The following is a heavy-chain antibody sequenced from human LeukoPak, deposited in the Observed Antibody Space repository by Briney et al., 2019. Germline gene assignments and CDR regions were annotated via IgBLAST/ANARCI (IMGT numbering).Heavy chain of an antibody. J-gene: IGHJ4*02. V-gene: IGHV1-2*02. CDR3: ALDPYYYGSGSSGLNF. CDR2: INPNSGGT. CDR1: GYTFTGYY. Sequence: ASVKVSCKASGYTFTGYYMHWVRQAPGQGLEWMGWINPNSGGTNYAQKFQGRVTMTRDTSISTAYMELSRLRSDDTAVYYCALDPYYYGSGSSGLNFWGQGTLVTVSS. D-gene: IGHD3-10*01.